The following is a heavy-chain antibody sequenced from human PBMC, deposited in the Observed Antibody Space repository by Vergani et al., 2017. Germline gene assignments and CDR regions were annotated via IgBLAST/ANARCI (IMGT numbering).Heavy chain of an antibody. Sequence: QVQLQESGPGLVKSSETLSLTCSVSFDSIRNLFCNWIRQPPGKGLEWIGSIHYSENTNYNPSLKTRVTISVDTSKNQFSLTLTSVTAADTAVYYFASDTHSGQRADRWGQGILVTV. CDR2: IHYSENT. V-gene: IGHV4-59*11. CDR1: FDSIRNLF. J-gene: IGHJ5*02. CDR3: ASDTHSGQRADR. D-gene: IGHD6-19*01.